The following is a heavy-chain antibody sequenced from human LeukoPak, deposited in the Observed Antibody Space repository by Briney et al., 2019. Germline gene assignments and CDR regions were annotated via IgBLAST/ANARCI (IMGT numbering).Heavy chain of an antibody. CDR1: GGSISSSSYY. CDR2: IYYSGST. J-gene: IGHJ4*02. V-gene: IGHV4-39*07. CDR3: ARTDGDGYNYLLFDY. Sequence: SETLSLTCTVSGGSISSSSYYWGWLRQPPGKGLEWIGSIYYSGSTYYNTSLKSRVTISVDTSKNQFSLKLSSVTAADTAVYYCARTDGDGYNYLLFDYWGQGTLVTVSS. D-gene: IGHD5-24*01.